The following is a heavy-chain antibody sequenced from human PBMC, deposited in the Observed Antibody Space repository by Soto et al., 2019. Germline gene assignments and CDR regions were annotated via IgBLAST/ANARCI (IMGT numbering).Heavy chain of an antibody. CDR1: GFTFSSYA. CDR2: ISGGDGSP. CDR3: AKWHTYNYDSLAFSGFDC. V-gene: IGHV3-23*01. Sequence: GSLILSCVASGFTFSSYAMTWVRQAPGKGLEWVSAISGGDGSPSYADSVKGRFTISRDNSKNTLYLHMNSLRADDTAAYYCAKWHTYNYDSLAFSGFDCWGQGTQVTVYS. J-gene: IGHJ4*02. D-gene: IGHD3-16*01.